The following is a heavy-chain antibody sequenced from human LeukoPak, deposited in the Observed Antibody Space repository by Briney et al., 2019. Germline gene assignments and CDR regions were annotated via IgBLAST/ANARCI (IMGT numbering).Heavy chain of an antibody. CDR1: GGSFSGYY. J-gene: IGHJ4*02. V-gene: IGHV4-34*01. D-gene: IGHD4-23*01. CDR2: INHSGST. Sequence: SETLSLTCAVYGGSFSGYYWSWIRQPPGKGLEWIGEINHSGSTNYNPSLKSRVTISVDTSKNQFSLKLSFVTAADTAVYYCARSLNYGGNSNPGSFDYWGQGTLVTVSS. CDR3: ARSLNYGGNSNPGSFDY.